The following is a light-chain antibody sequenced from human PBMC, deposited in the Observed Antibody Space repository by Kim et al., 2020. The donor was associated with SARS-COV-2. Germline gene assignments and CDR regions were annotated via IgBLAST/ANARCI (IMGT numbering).Light chain of an antibody. J-gene: IGLJ2*01. CDR1: SIDIGQYNF. CDR2: EVN. V-gene: IGLV2-14*01. CDR3: SSYSSDNTL. Sequence: PGQSIPLSGTSTSIDIGQYNFVSWYQEHPGNAPKLNIYEVNKRPSGVSSRFSGSKSGNTASLTISGLQADDEATYYCSSYSSDNTLFGGGTKLTVL.